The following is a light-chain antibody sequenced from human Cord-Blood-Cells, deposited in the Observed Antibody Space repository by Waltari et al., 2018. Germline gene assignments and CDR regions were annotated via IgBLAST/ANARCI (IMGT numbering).Light chain of an antibody. CDR1: SSDCGGSNL. V-gene: IGLV2-23*02. CDR3: CSYAGSRV. J-gene: IGLJ3*02. CDR2: EVS. Sequence: QSALTQPASVSGSPGPSIPIPCTGTSSDCGGSNLVSWYQQHPGKAPKLMIYEVSKRPSGVSNRFSGSKSGNTASLTISGLQAEDEADYYCCSYAGSRVFGGGTKLTVL.